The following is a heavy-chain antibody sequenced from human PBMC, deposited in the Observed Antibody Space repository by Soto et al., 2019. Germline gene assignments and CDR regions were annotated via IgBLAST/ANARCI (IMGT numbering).Heavy chain of an antibody. CDR1: GDSVSSNSAA. D-gene: IGHD5-18*01. Sequence: SQPLSLTCAISGDSVSSNSAAWNLIRQSPSRGLEWLGRTYYRSKWYNDYAVSVKSRITINPDTSKNQLSLQLNSVTPEDTAVYYCARARGYSYGYALFDYWGQGTLVTVSS. J-gene: IGHJ4*02. V-gene: IGHV6-1*01. CDR3: ARARGYSYGYALFDY. CDR2: TYYRSKWYN.